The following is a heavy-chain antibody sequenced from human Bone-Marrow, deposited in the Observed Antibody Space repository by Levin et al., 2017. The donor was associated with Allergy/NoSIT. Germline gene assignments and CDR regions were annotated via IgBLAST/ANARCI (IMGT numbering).Heavy chain of an antibody. Sequence: LSQTLSLTCTVSGGSISRYYWSWIRQPPGKELEWIGYIHGSGSTHYNPSLKSRVTISTDTSKNQFSLKVTSVTTADTAVYYCAREPPDYDDGDYGFDSWGQGTLVTVSS. CDR1: GGSISRYY. V-gene: IGHV4-59*01. CDR3: AREPPDYDDGDYGFDS. D-gene: IGHD4-17*01. CDR2: IHGSGST. J-gene: IGHJ4*02.